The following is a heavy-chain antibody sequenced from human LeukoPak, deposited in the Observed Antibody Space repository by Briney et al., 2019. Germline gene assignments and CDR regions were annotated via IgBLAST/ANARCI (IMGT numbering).Heavy chain of an antibody. Sequence: GRSLRLSCASSGFAFSRDGMHRVRQAPGKGLEWVAVISYDGSNKYYADSVKGRFTISRDNSKNTLYLQMNSLRGEDTALYYCAKVNVKEQLIPRPGAFDIWGQGTLVTVSS. D-gene: IGHD6-13*01. CDR1: GFAFSRDG. V-gene: IGHV3-33*05. CDR3: AKVNVKEQLIPRPGAFDI. CDR2: ISYDGSNK. J-gene: IGHJ3*02.